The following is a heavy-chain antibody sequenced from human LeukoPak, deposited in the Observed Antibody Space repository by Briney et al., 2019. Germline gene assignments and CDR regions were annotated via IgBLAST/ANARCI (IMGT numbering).Heavy chain of an antibody. CDR1: GGSISSGDYY. D-gene: IGHD3-22*01. CDR3: ARLRPYYDFPDY. V-gene: IGHV4-30-4*08. CDR2: IYYSGST. J-gene: IGHJ4*02. Sequence: SENLSLTCTVSGGSISSGDYYWSWIRQPPGKGLEWIGYIYYSGSTYYNPSLKSRVTISVDTSKNQFSLKLSSVTAADTAVYYCARLRPYYDFPDYWDQGTLVTVSS.